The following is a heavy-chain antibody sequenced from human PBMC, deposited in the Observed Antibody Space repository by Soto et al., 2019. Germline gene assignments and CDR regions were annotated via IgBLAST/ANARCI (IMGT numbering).Heavy chain of an antibody. CDR2: INHSGST. CDR1: GGSFGGYY. CDR3: GSPGYVDY. D-gene: IGHD2-2*01. V-gene: IGHV4-34*01. J-gene: IGHJ4*02. Sequence: QVQLQQWGAGLLKPSETLSLTCAVYGGSFGGYYWSWIRQPPGQGLEWIGEINHSGSTNYNPSLKRRVTISLDTSKNQFSLKLSSVTAADTAVYYCGSPGYVDYWDQGTLVTVSS.